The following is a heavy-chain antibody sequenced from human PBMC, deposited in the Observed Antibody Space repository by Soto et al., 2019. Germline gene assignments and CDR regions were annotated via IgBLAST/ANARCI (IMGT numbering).Heavy chain of an antibody. CDR1: GFSLSTSGVG. J-gene: IGHJ5*02. CDR3: AHRGGGVWGHYRYMRVWFDL. Sequence: QSTLKESGPTLVKPTETLTLTCSFSGFSLSTSGVGVGWLRQPPGKALEWLAVIFWNDDQRYSPSLRSRLTITKDTSRNQVVLTMTNMDPEDTATYYCAHRGGGVWGHYRYMRVWFDLWGQGTPVTVSS. D-gene: IGHD3-16*02. V-gene: IGHV2-5*01. CDR2: IFWNDDQ.